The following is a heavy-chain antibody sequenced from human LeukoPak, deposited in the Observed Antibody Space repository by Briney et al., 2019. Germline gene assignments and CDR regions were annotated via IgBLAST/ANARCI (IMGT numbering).Heavy chain of an antibody. J-gene: IGHJ4*02. D-gene: IGHD3-22*01. CDR2: IDTNTGNP. V-gene: IGHV7-4-1*02. CDR1: GYTFSSNA. Sequence: ASVKVSCKASGYTFSSNAINWVRQAPGQGLEWMGWIDTNTGNPTYAQGLTGRFVFSLDTSVSTAYLQINSLKAEDTGEYFCARGYDSSGFFSNWGQGTLVTVSS. CDR3: ARGYDSSGFFSN.